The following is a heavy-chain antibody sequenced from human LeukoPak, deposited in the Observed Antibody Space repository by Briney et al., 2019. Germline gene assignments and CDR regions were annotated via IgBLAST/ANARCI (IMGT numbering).Heavy chain of an antibody. CDR1: GFTFSSYE. J-gene: IGHJ6*03. Sequence: PGGSLRLSCAASGFTFSSYEMNWVRQAPGKGLEWVSYISSSGSTIYYADSVKGRFTISRDNAKNSLYLRMNSLRAEDTAVYYCARHYYGSGSYHYYYYYYMDVWGKGTTVTISS. CDR2: ISSSGSTI. CDR3: ARHYYGSGSYHYYYYYYMDV. D-gene: IGHD3-10*01. V-gene: IGHV3-48*03.